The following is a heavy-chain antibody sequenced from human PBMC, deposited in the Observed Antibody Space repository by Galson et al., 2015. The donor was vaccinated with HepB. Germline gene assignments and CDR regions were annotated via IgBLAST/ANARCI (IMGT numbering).Heavy chain of an antibody. CDR2: ISSNGGST. Sequence: SLRLSCAASGFTFSSYAMHWVRQAPGKGLEYVSAISSNGGSTYYADSVKGRFTISRDNSKNTLYLQMSSLRAEDTAVYYCAGPGDCSSTSCYPDYGMDVWGQGTTVTVSS. CDR3: AGPGDCSSTSCYPDYGMDV. V-gene: IGHV3-64D*06. J-gene: IGHJ6*02. CDR1: GFTFSSYA. D-gene: IGHD2-2*01.